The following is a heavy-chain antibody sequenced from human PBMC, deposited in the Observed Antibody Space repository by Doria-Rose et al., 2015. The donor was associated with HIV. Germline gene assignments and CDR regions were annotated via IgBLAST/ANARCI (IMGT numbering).Heavy chain of an antibody. V-gene: IGHV1-46*04. J-gene: IGHJ4*02. CDR2: IDPSGGTT. CDR3: ARGQYNARFLFEF. Sequence: QVQLVQSGAEVKKPGASVKVSCKASGYSFTRFFMHWVRQAPGQGPEWMGVIDPSGGTTNYAHKLQGRVTMTRDTSTSTVYMELNSLRYDDTAVYFCARGQYNARFLFEFWGQGTQVTVSS. D-gene: IGHD1-1*01. CDR1: GYSFTRFF.